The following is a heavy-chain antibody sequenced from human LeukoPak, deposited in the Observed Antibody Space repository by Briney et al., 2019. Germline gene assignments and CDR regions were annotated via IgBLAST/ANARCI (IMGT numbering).Heavy chain of an antibody. Sequence: PSETLSLTCTVSGGSISSGSYYWSWIRQPAGKGLEWIGRIYTSGSTNYNPSLKSRVTISVDTSKNQFSLKLSSVTAADTAVYYCAIGFGELDDYYGMDVWGQGTTVTVSS. V-gene: IGHV4-61*02. CDR2: IYTSGST. CDR1: GGSISSGSYY. J-gene: IGHJ6*02. CDR3: AIGFGELDDYYGMDV. D-gene: IGHD3-10*01.